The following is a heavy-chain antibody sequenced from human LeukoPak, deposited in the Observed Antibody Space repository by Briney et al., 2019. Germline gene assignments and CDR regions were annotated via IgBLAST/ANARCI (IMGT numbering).Heavy chain of an antibody. V-gene: IGHV4-39*07. CDR3: ARELVADRHFDY. J-gene: IGHJ4*02. CDR1: GGSISSSSYY. Sequence: SETLSLTCTVSGGSISSSSYYWGWIRQPPGKGLEWIGSIYYSGSTYYNPSLKSRVTISVDTSKNQFSLKLSSVTAADTAVYYCARELVADRHFDYWGQGTLVTVSS. D-gene: IGHD5-12*01. CDR2: IYYSGST.